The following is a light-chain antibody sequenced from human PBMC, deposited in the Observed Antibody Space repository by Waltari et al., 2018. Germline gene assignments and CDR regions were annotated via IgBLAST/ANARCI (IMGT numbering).Light chain of an antibody. CDR2: WAS. Sequence: DIVMTQSPDSLAVSLGERATINCKSSQSVLYSSNNKNYLAWYQQKPGQPPKLLIYWASTRESWVPYRFSCSGSGTDFTLTISSLQAEDVAVYYCHQHYSTLTWTFGQGTKVEIK. CDR3: HQHYSTLTWT. J-gene: IGKJ1*01. V-gene: IGKV4-1*01. CDR1: QSVLYSSNNKNY.